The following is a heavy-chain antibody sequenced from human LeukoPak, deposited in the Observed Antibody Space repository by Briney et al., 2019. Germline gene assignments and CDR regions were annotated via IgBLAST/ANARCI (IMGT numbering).Heavy chain of an antibody. V-gene: IGHV1-46*01. CDR3: AREFGGYYDSSDYHDIDY. D-gene: IGHD3-22*01. Sequence: ASVKVSCKASGYTFTSYYMHWVRQAPGQGLEWMGIINPSGGSTSYAQKFQGRVTMTRDTSTSTVYMELSSLRSEDTAVYYCAREFGGYYDSSDYHDIDYWGQGTLVTVSS. CDR2: INPSGGST. CDR1: GYTFTSYY. J-gene: IGHJ4*02.